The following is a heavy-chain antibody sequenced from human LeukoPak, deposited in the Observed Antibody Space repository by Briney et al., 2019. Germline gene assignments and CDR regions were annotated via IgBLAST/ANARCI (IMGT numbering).Heavy chain of an antibody. V-gene: IGHV4-59*02. CDR1: GGSVSDYY. CDR2: IYYTGST. D-gene: IGHD2-15*01. J-gene: IGHJ3*02. Sequence: PSETLSLTCTISGGSVSDYYWSWIRQSPGKGLEWIGYIYYTGSTTYNPSLKSRVTISADTSKNQFSLKLSSVTAADTAVYYCAREAQEEGYCSGGSCYEVAFDIWGQGTMVTVSS. CDR3: AREAQEEGYCSGGSCYEVAFDI.